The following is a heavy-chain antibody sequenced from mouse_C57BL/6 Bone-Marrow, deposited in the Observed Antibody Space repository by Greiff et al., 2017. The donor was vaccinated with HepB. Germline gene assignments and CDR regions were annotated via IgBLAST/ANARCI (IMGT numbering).Heavy chain of an antibody. V-gene: IGHV5-9-1*02. Sequence: EVQRVESGEGLVKPGGSLKLSCAASGFTFSSTAMSWVRQTPEKRLEWVAYISGGGDYIYSADTVKGRFTISRDNARNTLYLQMSCLKSEDTAMYYCTRDPYDYDRVDYWGQGTSVTVSS. CDR1: GFTFSSTA. CDR3: TRDPYDYDRVDY. CDR2: ISGGGDYI. D-gene: IGHD2-4*01. J-gene: IGHJ4*01.